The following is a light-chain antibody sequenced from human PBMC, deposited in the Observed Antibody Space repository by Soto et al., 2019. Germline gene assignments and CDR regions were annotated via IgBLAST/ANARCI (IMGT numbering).Light chain of an antibody. J-gene: IGKJ4*01. CDR3: QQYHKWPLT. CDR2: GAS. Sequence: EMVLTQSPTTLSVSPGERVTLSCWASQSVGSDLAWYQQHPGQAPRLLIYGASTRATGIPARFSGSGYGTEFTLTISSLQSEDFAVYYCQQYHKWPLTFGGGTKVDIK. V-gene: IGKV3-15*01. CDR1: QSVGSD.